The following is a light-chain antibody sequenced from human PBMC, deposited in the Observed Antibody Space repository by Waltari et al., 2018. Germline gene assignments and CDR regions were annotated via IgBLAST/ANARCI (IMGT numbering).Light chain of an antibody. CDR3: QQYGSSPWT. CDR2: GTN. Sequence: EIVLTQPPGPLSLSPGERATLSCRTSQRISSSFLAWYQQKDGQAPRLLIYGTNTRATGIPDRFSGSGSGTDFTLTVSRLEPEDFAVYFCQQYGSSPWTFGQGTKVEI. J-gene: IGKJ1*01. V-gene: IGKV3-20*01. CDR1: QRISSSF.